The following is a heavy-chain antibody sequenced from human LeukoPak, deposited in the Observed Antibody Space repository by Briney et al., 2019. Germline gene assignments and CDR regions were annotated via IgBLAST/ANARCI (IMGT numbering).Heavy chain of an antibody. Sequence: GESLKISCKGSGYTFTSYWIGWVRQMPGKGLEWMGIIYSDDSDTRYSPSFQGQVTISADKSISTAYLQWSSLKASDTAMYYCARSMYYYHSSGYLSYFDYWGQGTLVTVSS. D-gene: IGHD3-22*01. CDR2: IYSDDSDT. CDR3: ARSMYYYHSSGYLSYFDY. V-gene: IGHV5-51*01. CDR1: GYTFTSYW. J-gene: IGHJ4*02.